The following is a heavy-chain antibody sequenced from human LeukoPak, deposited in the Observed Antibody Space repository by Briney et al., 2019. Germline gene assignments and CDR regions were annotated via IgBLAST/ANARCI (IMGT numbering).Heavy chain of an antibody. CDR1: GGSISSYY. V-gene: IGHV4-59*08. CDR3: ARHGGSSSWYTYYYDSSGYNLDY. D-gene: IGHD3-22*01. Sequence: PSETLSLTCTVSGGSISSYYWSWIRQPQGKGLEWIGYIYYSGSTNYNPSLKSRVTISVDTSKNQYSLKLSSVTAADTAVYYCARHGGSSSWYTYYYDSSGYNLDYWGQGTLVTVSS. CDR2: IYYSGST. J-gene: IGHJ4*02.